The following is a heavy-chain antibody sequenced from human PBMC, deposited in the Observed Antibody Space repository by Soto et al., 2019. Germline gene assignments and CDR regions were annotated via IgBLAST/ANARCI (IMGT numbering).Heavy chain of an antibody. V-gene: IGHV3-23*01. CDR2: VSPGGDVS. CDR3: VRRAITETTNWCAFDV. Sequence: PXGSLILSCAAAGFTLSSFVMHWVRQAPGKGLDWVSTVSPGGDVSHYTDSGKGRFTISRDNSMRTLHLQMDSLRAEDAAVYFCVRRAITETTNWCAFDVWGQGTVVTVSS. CDR1: GFTLSSFV. J-gene: IGHJ3*01. D-gene: IGHD1-20*01.